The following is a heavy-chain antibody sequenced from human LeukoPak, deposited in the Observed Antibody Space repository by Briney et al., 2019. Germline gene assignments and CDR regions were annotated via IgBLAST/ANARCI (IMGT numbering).Heavy chain of an antibody. CDR1: GGSISSYY. Sequence: ASETLSLTCTVSGGSISSYYWSWIRQPPGKGLEWIWYIYYSGSTNYNPSLKSRVTISVDTSKNQFSLKLSSVTAADTAVYYCARGSTLEMATMYYFDYWGQGTLVTVSS. D-gene: IGHD5-24*01. CDR3: ARGSTLEMATMYYFDY. CDR2: IYYSGST. J-gene: IGHJ4*02. V-gene: IGHV4-59*12.